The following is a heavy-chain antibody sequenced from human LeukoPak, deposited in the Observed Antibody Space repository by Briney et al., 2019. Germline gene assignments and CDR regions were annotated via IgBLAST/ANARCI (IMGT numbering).Heavy chain of an antibody. J-gene: IGHJ4*02. CDR3: AKDGGLWSGYYIGY. V-gene: IGHV3-30*02. CDR2: IRYDGSDK. D-gene: IGHD3-3*01. CDR1: GFTFSSYG. Sequence: QAGGSLRLSCAASGFTFSSYGMHWVRQAPGKGLEWVAFIRYDGSDKYYADSVQGRFTISRDNSKNTLYLQMNSLRVEDTAVYYCAKDGGLWSGYYIGYWGQGTLVTVSS.